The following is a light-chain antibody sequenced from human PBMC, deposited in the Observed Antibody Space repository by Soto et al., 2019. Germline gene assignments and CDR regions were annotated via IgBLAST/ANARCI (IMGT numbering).Light chain of an antibody. Sequence: EIVLTQSPGTLSLSPGERATLSCRASQSVSRDYLAWYQQKPGQAPRLLIYRASYRDTGIPDRFSGSGSRTEFTLTISRLEPEDCALYYCQQYSDSPPVTFGGGTKVEIK. CDR1: QSVSRDY. CDR2: RAS. V-gene: IGKV3-20*01. CDR3: QQYSDSPPVT. J-gene: IGKJ4*01.